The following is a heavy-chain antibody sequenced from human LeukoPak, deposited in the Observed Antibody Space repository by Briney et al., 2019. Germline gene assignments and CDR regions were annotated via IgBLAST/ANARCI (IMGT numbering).Heavy chain of an antibody. CDR2: ISAYNGNT. Sequence: GASVKVSCKASGYTFTSYGISWVRQAPGQGLEWIGWISAYNGNTNYAQKLQGRVTMTTDTSTSTAYMKLNSLRAEDTAVYYCATLLPPTVTADFDYGGQGTLVTVSS. J-gene: IGHJ4*02. CDR1: GYTFTSYG. V-gene: IGHV1-18*01. CDR3: ATLLPPTVTADFDY. D-gene: IGHD4-17*01.